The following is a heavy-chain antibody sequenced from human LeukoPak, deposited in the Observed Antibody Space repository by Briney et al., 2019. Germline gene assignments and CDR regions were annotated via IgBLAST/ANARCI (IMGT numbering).Heavy chain of an antibody. J-gene: IGHJ4*02. CDR3: AKEHGSGSCYKPDY. D-gene: IGHD3-10*01. V-gene: IGHV3-23*01. Sequence: GGSLRLSCAGSGFTFSSYAMTWVRQSPGKGPEWVSAISGSGETTYYADSVKGRFTISRDNSRNSLYLQMNSLRAEDTAVYYCAKEHGSGSCYKPDYWGQGTLGTVSS. CDR2: ISGSGETT. CDR1: GFTFSSYA.